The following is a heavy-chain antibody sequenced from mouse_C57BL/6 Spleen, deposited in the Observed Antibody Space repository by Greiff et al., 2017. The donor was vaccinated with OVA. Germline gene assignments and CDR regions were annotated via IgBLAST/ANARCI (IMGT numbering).Heavy chain of an antibody. CDR2: ISYDGSN. CDR1: GYSITSGYY. Sequence: VQLQESGPGLVKPSQSLSLTCSVTGYSITSGYYWNWIRQFPGNKLEWMGYISYDGSNNYNPSLKNRISITRDSSKNQFFLKLNSVTTEDTATYYGARDSKGAWFAYWGQGTLVTVSA. D-gene: IGHD2-5*01. V-gene: IGHV3-6*01. J-gene: IGHJ3*01. CDR3: ARDSKGAWFAY.